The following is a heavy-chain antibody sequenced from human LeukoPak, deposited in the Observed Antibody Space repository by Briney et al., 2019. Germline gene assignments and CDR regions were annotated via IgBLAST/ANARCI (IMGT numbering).Heavy chain of an antibody. CDR2: IYHSGSS. Sequence: SETLSLSCTVSGYSISSGYYWGWIRQPPGKGLEWIGSIYHSGSSYYNSSLKSRVTISVDTSKNQFSLKLSSVTAADTAVYYCARSPNLELLYLQRWGQGTLVTVSS. V-gene: IGHV4-38-2*02. CDR1: GYSISSGYY. J-gene: IGHJ4*02. D-gene: IGHD1-7*01. CDR3: ARSPNLELLYLQR.